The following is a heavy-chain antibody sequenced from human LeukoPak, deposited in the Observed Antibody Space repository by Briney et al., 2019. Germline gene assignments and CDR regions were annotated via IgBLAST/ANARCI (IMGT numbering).Heavy chain of an antibody. CDR1: GGSISSGDYY. Sequence: SETLSLTCTVSGGSISSGDYYWSWIRQHPGKGLEWIGYIYYSGSTYYNPSLKSRVTISVDKSKNHFSLQLSSVTAADTAVYYCAGAPYGDYYFYYWGQGTLVTVSS. J-gene: IGHJ4*02. D-gene: IGHD4-17*01. CDR3: AGAPYGDYYFYY. V-gene: IGHV4-31*09. CDR2: IYYSGST.